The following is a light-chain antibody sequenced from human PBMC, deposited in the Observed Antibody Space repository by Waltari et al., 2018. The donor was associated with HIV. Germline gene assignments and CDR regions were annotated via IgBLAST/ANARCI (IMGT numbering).Light chain of an antibody. CDR2: KDT. CDR1: ALSKQY. V-gene: IGLV3-25*03. CDR3: QSTDSSDAYV. Sequence: SYELTQSPSVSVSPGQTATITCSGDALSKQYVYWYQQKAGQAPVLVMFKDTERPSGIPERFSGSTAGTKVTLTIRDVQAEDEADYYCQSTDSSDAYVFGSGTTLTV. J-gene: IGLJ1*01.